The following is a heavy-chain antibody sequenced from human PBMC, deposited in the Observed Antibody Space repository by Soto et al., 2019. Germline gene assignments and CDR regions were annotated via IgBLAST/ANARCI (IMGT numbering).Heavy chain of an antibody. CDR1: GYTFTSYG. CDR2: ISAYNGNT. V-gene: IGHV1-18*01. J-gene: IGHJ6*02. Sequence: ATAVKVSCKASGYTFTSYGISWVRQAPGQGLEWMGWISAYNGNTNYAQKLQGRVTMTTDTSTSTAYMELRSLRSDDTAVYYCARDVDIVTYYYYYGMDVWGQGTTVTVSS. D-gene: IGHD5-12*01. CDR3: ARDVDIVTYYYYYGMDV.